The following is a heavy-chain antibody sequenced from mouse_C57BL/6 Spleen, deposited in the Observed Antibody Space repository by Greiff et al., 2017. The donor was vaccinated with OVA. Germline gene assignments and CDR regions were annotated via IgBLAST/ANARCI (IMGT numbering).Heavy chain of an antibody. CDR2: ISDGGSYT. Sequence: EVKVVESGGGLVKPGGSLKLSCAASGFTFSSYAMSWVRQTPEKRLEWVATISDGGSYTYYPDNVKGRFTISRDNAKNNLYLQMSHLKSEDTAMYYCARERLRRFDYWGQGTTLTVSS. CDR1: GFTFSSYA. D-gene: IGHD2-4*01. J-gene: IGHJ2*01. V-gene: IGHV5-4*01. CDR3: ARERLRRFDY.